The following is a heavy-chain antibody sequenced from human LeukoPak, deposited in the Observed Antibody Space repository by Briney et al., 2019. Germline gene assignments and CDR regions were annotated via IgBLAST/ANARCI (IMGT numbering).Heavy chain of an antibody. CDR1: GFTFSNYA. V-gene: IGHV3-23*01. CDR3: AKDRLRYSSSSAFDY. Sequence: GGSLRLSCAASGFTFSNYAMTWVRQAPGKGLEWVSTITGSGNDAYYADSVKGRFTISRDNSKNMLYLQMNSLRAEDTAVYYCAKDRLRYSSSSAFDYWGQGTLVTVSS. J-gene: IGHJ4*02. CDR2: ITGSGNDA. D-gene: IGHD6-6*01.